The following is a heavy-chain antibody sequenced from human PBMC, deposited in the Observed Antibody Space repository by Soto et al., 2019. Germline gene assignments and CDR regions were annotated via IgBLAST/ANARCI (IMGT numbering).Heavy chain of an antibody. V-gene: IGHV3-48*03. D-gene: IGHD2-21*02. CDR1: GFTLRNYE. CDR2: ISGSNNNI. J-gene: IGHJ4*02. Sequence: GSLRLSCAASGFTLRNYEMNWVRQAPGKGLEWISKISGSNNNIYYADSVRGRFTISRDNAKNSLYLQMNSLRAEDTAIYYCASELLCGADSYFFVNWGQGTYVTVS. CDR3: ASELLCGADSYFFVN.